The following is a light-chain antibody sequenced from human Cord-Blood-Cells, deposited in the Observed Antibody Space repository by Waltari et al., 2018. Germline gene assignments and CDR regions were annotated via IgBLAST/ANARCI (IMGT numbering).Light chain of an antibody. J-gene: IGKJ4*01. V-gene: IGKV1-33*01. CDR3: QQYDNLPPLT. Sequence: DIQMTQSPSHLSASVGDRVTITYQASPDIINYLNWYQQKTEKAPKLLIYDASNLETGVPSRCIGSGSGTDFTITISSLQPEDIATYYFQQYDNLPPLTFGGGTKVEIK. CDR2: DAS. CDR1: PDIINY.